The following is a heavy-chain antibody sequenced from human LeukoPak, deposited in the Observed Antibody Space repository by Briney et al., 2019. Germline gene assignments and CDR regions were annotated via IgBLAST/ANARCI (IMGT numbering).Heavy chain of an antibody. CDR2: ISSSSYI. D-gene: IGHD3-10*01. V-gene: IGHV3-21*04. CDR3: AKDTMVRGAHDY. Sequence: GGSLRLSCAASGFTFSSYSMNWVRQAPGKGLEWVSSISSSSYIYYADSVKGRFTISRDNAKNSLYLQMNSLRAEDTAVYYCAKDTMVRGAHDYWGQGTLVTVSS. J-gene: IGHJ4*02. CDR1: GFTFSSYS.